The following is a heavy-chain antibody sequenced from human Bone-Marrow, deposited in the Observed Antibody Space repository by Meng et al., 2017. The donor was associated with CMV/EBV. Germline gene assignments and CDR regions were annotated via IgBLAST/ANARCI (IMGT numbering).Heavy chain of an antibody. V-gene: IGHV3-21*01. CDR2: ISTSTTYI. CDR1: GFTFSSYN. D-gene: IGHD2-2*01. CDR3: ASLDIVVVPAAMYGMDV. Sequence: GESLKISCAASGFTFSSYNMNWVRQAPGKGLEWVSSISTSTTYIYYADSMKGRFTISRDNSKNTLYLQMNSLRAEDTAVYYCASLDIVVVPAAMYGMDVWGQGTTVTVSS. J-gene: IGHJ6*02.